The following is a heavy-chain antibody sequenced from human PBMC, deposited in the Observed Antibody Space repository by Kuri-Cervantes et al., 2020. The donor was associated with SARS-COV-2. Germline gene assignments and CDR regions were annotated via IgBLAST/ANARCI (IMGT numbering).Heavy chain of an antibody. CDR2: IYYSGST. V-gene: IGHV4-39*01. CDR3: ARRVVNYYDSSGYSWFDP. Sequence: SETLSLTCTVSGGSISSSSYYWGWIRQPPGKGLEWIGSIYYSGSTYYNPSLKSRVTISVDTSKNQFSLKLSSVTAADTAVYYCARRVVNYYDSSGYSWFDPWGQGTLVTVSS. CDR1: GGSISSSSYY. J-gene: IGHJ5*02. D-gene: IGHD3-22*01.